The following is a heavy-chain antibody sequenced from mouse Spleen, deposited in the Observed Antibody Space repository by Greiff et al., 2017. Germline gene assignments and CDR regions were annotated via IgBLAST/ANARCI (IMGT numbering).Heavy chain of an antibody. V-gene: IGHV1-18*01. CDR2: INPNNGGT. Sequence: EVQLQQSGPELVKPGASVKIPCKASGYTFTDYNMDWVKQSHGKSLEWIGDINPNNGGTIYNQKFKGKATLTVDKSSSTAYMELRSLTSEDTAVYYCARDLYGSSSMDYWGQGTSVTVSS. CDR3: ARDLYGSSSMDY. J-gene: IGHJ4*01. D-gene: IGHD1-1*01. CDR1: GYTFTDYN.